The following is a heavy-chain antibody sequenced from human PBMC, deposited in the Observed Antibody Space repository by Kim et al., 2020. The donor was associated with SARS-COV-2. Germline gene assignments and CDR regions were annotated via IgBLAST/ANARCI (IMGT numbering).Heavy chain of an antibody. V-gene: IGHV4-39*07. CDR3: ARIGGNGSGSYFAYYYYGMDV. Sequence: SETLSLTCTVSGGSISSSSYYWGWIRQPPGQGLEWIGSIYYSGSTYYNPSLKSRVTISVDTSKNQFSLKLSSVTAADTAVYYCARIGGNGSGSYFAYYYYGMDVWDQGTTVTVSS. D-gene: IGHD3-10*01. J-gene: IGHJ6*02. CDR1: GGSISSSSYY. CDR2: IYYSGST.